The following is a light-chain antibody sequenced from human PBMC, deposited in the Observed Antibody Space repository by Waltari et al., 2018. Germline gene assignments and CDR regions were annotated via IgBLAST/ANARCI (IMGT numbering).Light chain of an antibody. CDR3: SSYAGTYSWV. Sequence: QSALTQPRSVSGSLGQSVTISCTGTSSDVGGYNYVSWYQQHPGKAPKLPIYDVPRRPSGVPAGFSGSKSGTTASLSFSRLQADDENDYYCSSYAGTYSWVFGGGTKLTVL. J-gene: IGLJ3*02. CDR1: SSDVGGYNY. V-gene: IGLV2-11*01. CDR2: DVP.